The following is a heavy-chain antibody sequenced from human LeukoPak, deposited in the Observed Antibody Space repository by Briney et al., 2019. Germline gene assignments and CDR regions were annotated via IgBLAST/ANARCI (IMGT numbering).Heavy chain of an antibody. CDR2: IRYDGSNK. J-gene: IGHJ5*02. D-gene: IGHD5-24*01. CDR1: GFTFSSYA. V-gene: IGHV3-30*02. CDR3: AKSVEMAPQAPWFDP. Sequence: PGGSLRLSRAASGFTFSSYAMHWVRQAPGKGLEWVAVIRYDGSNKYYADSVKGRFTISRDNSKNTLYLQMNSLRAEDTAVYYCAKSVEMAPQAPWFDPWGQGTLVTVSS.